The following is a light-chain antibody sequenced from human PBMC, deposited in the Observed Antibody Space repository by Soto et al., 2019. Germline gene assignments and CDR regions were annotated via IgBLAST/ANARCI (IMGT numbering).Light chain of an antibody. Sequence: EVVLTQSPDTLSLPPGERATLSCRASQSISSYLAWYQQKVGQAPRLLIYGASSRATGIPDRFSGSGSGTDFTLTISRLEPEDFAVYYCQQYGSSPRTFGQGTRLEIK. CDR1: QSISSY. CDR2: GAS. CDR3: QQYGSSPRT. V-gene: IGKV3-20*01. J-gene: IGKJ5*01.